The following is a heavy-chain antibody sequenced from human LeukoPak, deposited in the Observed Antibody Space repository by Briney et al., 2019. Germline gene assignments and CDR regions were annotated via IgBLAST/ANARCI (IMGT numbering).Heavy chain of an antibody. V-gene: IGHV3-33*06. CDR3: AKDSNESLDY. D-gene: IGHD2-2*01. CDR1: GFTFSSYG. J-gene: IGHJ4*02. CDR2: IWYDESNK. Sequence: GGSLRLSCVASGFTFSSYGMHWVRQAPGKGLEWVAVIWYDESNKNYADSVKGRFTISRDNSKNTLYLQMNSLRAEDTAVYYCAKDSNESLDYWGQGTLVTVSS.